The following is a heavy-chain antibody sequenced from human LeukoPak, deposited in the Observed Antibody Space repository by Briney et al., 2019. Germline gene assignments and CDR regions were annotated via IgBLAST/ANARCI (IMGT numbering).Heavy chain of an antibody. J-gene: IGHJ4*02. D-gene: IGHD3-16*01. CDR2: ISRSGEGT. V-gene: IGHV3-23*01. CDR3: AKDYAVGSIDY. CDR1: GFTFSGFA. Sequence: GGSLRLSCAASGFTFSGFAMSWIRQAPGKGLEWVSSISRSGEGTFYADSVRGRFTISRDNSKNTVSLQMESLRAEDTALYYCAKDYAVGSIDYWGQGTLVTVYS.